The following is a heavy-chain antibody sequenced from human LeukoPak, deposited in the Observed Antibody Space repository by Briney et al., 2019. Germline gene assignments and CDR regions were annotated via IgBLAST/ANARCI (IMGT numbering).Heavy chain of an antibody. CDR3: ASSSYSSNNRQPDYWGDY. V-gene: IGHV3-48*01. J-gene: IGHJ4*02. D-gene: IGHD6-13*01. CDR1: GFTFSSYS. CDR2: ISSSSSTI. Sequence: HPGGSLRLSCAASGFTFSSYSMNWVRQAPGKGLEWVSYISSSSSTIYYADSVKGRFTISRDNSKSTLYLQMNSLRAEDTAVYYCASSSYSSNNRQPDYWGDYWGQGTLVTVSS.